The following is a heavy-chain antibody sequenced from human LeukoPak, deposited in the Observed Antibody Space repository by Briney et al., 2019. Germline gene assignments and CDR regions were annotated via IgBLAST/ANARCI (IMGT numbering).Heavy chain of an antibody. J-gene: IGHJ3*02. CDR1: GFTFDDYG. CDR3: ARDPYYYDSSGYLGAFDI. CDR2: INWNGGST. Sequence: PGGSLRLSRAASGFTFDDYGMSWVRHAPGKGLEWVSGINWNGGSTGYADSVKGRFTISRDNAKNSLYLQMNSLRAEDTAVYYCARDPYYYDSSGYLGAFDIWGQGTMVTVSS. D-gene: IGHD3-22*01. V-gene: IGHV3-20*04.